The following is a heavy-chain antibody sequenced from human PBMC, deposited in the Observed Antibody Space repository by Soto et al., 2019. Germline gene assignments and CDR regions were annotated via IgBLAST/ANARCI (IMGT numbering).Heavy chain of an antibody. V-gene: IGHV1-18*01. D-gene: IGHD2-15*01. Sequence: QVQLVQSGAEVKKPGASVKVSCKASGYTFTSYGISWVRQAPGQGLEWMGWISAYNGNTNYAPKLQGRVTMTTYTSTSTAYMELRSLGSDDTAVYYCAREEYCSGGSCYSGLGYYYYMDVWGKGTTVTVSS. CDR3: AREEYCSGGSCYSGLGYYYYMDV. CDR1: GYTFTSYG. CDR2: ISAYNGNT. J-gene: IGHJ6*03.